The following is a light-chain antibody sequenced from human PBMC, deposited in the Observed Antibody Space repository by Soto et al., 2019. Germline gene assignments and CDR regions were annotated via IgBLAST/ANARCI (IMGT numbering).Light chain of an antibody. CDR1: QSLLHSNGYNY. CDR3: MQALQSART. Sequence: EIVMTQSPLSLPVTPGEPASISCRSSQSLLHSNGYNYLDWYLQKPGQSPQLLIYLGSNRAAGVPDRVSGGGSGTDFTLKISRVEAEDVGVYYCMQALQSARTVRQGTNVEIK. CDR2: LGS. J-gene: IGKJ1*01. V-gene: IGKV2-28*01.